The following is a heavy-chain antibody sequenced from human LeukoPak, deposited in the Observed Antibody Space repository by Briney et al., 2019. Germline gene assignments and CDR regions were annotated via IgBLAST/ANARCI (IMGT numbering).Heavy chain of an antibody. D-gene: IGHD2-15*01. V-gene: IGHV7-4-1*02. Sequence: GASVKVSCKASGYTFTDYAMNWVRQAPGQGLEWMGCINTNTGNPTYAQGFTGRFVFSLDTSVSTAYLQISSLKAEDTAVYYCARKSVAATPRDIVYQYYSMDVWGKGTTVTVSS. CDR2: INTNTGNP. CDR1: GYTFTDYA. J-gene: IGHJ6*03. CDR3: ARKSVAATPRDIVYQYYSMDV.